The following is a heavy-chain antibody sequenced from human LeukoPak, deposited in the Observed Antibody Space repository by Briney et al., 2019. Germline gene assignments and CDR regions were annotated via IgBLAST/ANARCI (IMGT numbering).Heavy chain of an antibody. CDR3: ATAPTVVTPPAGY. D-gene: IGHD4-23*01. CDR2: FDPEDGET. CDR1: GGTFSSYA. Sequence: ASVKVSCKASGGTFSSYAISWVRQAPGKGLEWMGGFDPEDGETIYAQKFQGRVTMTEDTSTDTAYMELSSLRSEDTAVYYCATAPTVVTPPAGYWGQGTLVTVSS. V-gene: IGHV1-24*01. J-gene: IGHJ4*02.